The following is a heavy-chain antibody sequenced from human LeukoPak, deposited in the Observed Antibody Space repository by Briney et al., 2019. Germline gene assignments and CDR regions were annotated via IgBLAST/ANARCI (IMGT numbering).Heavy chain of an antibody. CDR3: ARTIRDGYKHQNWFDP. CDR2: IYPGDSDT. D-gene: IGHD5-24*01. CDR1: GYSFTSYW. Sequence: GESLKISCKGSGYSFTSYWIGWVRQMPGKGLEWMGIIYPGDSDTRYSPSFQGQVTISADKSISTAYLQWSSLKASDTAMYYCARTIRDGYKHQNWFDPWGQGTLVTVSS. J-gene: IGHJ5*02. V-gene: IGHV5-51*01.